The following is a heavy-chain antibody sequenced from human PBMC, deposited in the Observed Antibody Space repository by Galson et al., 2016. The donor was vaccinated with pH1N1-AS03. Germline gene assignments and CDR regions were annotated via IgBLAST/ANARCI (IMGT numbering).Heavy chain of an antibody. CDR3: ARDILTGDYYGMDV. CDR1: GFTFNYHG. V-gene: IGHV3-48*03. D-gene: IGHD2-21*01. J-gene: IGHJ6*02. CDR2: ISGSGRII. Sequence: SLRLSCAASGFTFNYHGMNRVRQAPGKGLECIAYISGSGRIIFYADSVKGRFTISRDNAKNSLSLQMNTLRAEDTAVYYCARDILTGDYYGMDVWGQGTTVTVS.